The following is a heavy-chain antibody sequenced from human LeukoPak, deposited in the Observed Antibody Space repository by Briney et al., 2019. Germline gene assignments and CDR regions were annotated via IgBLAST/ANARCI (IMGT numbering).Heavy chain of an antibody. Sequence: PSETLSLTCSVSDGSISNFYWSWIRQPPGKGLEWIGYIYYGGGANYNPSLKSRVTISVDTSKNQFSLKLSSVTAADTAVYYCARHSLGSGPILDYWGQGTLVTVSS. CDR2: IYYGGGA. CDR1: DGSISNFY. V-gene: IGHV4-59*08. D-gene: IGHD3-10*02. J-gene: IGHJ4*02. CDR3: ARHSLGSGPILDY.